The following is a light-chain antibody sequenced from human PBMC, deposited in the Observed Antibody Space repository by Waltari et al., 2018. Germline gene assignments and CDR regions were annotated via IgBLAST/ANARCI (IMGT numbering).Light chain of an antibody. V-gene: IGLV3-21*02. J-gene: IGLJ2*01. CDR3: QVWDSSSDHVV. CDR2: DDS. CDR1: NIESKS. Sequence: SYVLTQPPSVSMAPGPTARIPCGGTNIESKSVTWYQQKPGQAPVLVVYDDSDRPSGIPERFSGSNSGNTATLTISRVEAGDEADYYCQVWDSSSDHVVFGGGTKLTVL.